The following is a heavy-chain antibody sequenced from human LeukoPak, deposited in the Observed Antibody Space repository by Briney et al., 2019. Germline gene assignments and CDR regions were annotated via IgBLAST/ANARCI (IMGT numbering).Heavy chain of an antibody. J-gene: IGHJ2*01. V-gene: IGHV4-4*09. CDR1: GGSISTYY. D-gene: IGHD3-3*02. CDR2: MYMSGSA. Sequence: SETLSLTCTVSGGSISTYYWSWIRQPPGKGLEWIWYMYMSGSAYYNLSLKSRVTISVDTSKNQFSLKLSSVTAADTAVYYCARHMHFWSKPYFDLWGRGTLVTVSS. CDR3: ARHMHFWSKPYFDL.